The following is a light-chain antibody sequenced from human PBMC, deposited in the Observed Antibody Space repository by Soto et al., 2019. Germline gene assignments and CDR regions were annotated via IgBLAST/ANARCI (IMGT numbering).Light chain of an antibody. CDR2: GAS. CDR1: QGVTGS. CDR3: QQYNDWPPYT. J-gene: IGKJ2*01. Sequence: EIVMTQSPAILSVSPGETATLSCKASQGVTGSLAWYQQKPGKAPRLLLFGASTRATGIPARFSGSGSGPEFTLTISSLQSEDFAVYYCQQYNDWPPYTFGQGTKLEIK. V-gene: IGKV3-15*01.